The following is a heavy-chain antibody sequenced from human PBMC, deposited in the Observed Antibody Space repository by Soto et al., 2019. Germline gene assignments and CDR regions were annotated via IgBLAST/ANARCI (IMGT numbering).Heavy chain of an antibody. D-gene: IGHD3-22*01. CDR1: GGSISSGDYY. CDR2: IYYSGST. J-gene: IGHJ4*02. CDR3: AREGYYDSSGYYS. Sequence: KTSETLSLTCTVSGGSISSGDYYWSWIRQPPGKGLEWIGYIYYSGSTYYNPSLKSRVTISVDTSKNQFSLKLSSVTAADTAVYYCAREGYYDSSGYYSWGQGTLVTVSS. V-gene: IGHV4-30-4*01.